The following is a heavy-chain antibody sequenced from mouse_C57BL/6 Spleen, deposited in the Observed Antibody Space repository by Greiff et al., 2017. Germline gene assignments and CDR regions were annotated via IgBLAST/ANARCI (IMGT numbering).Heavy chain of an antibody. CDR2: IHPNSGST. Sequence: QVQLQQPGAELVKPGASVKLSCKASGYTFTSYWMHWVKQRPGQGLEWIGMIHPNSGSTNYNEKFTSKATLTVDKSSSTAYMQLSSLPSEDSAVYYCARGYYSNYEGAWFAYWGQETLVTVAA. J-gene: IGHJ3*01. D-gene: IGHD2-5*01. CDR3: ARGYYSNYEGAWFAY. CDR1: GYTFTSYW. V-gene: IGHV1-64*01.